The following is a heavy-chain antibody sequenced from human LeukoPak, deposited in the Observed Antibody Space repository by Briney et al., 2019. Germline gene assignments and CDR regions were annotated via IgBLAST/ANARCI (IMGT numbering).Heavy chain of an antibody. D-gene: IGHD3-22*01. CDR1: GGTFSSYA. CDR2: IIPIFGTA. CDR3: ARDGVTMIGNYYYMDV. J-gene: IGHJ6*03. Sequence: SVKVSCKASGGTFSSYAISWVRQAPGQGLEWMGGIIPIFGTANYAQKFQGRVTITADKSTSTAYMELSSLRSEDTAVYYCARDGVTMIGNYYYMDVWGKGTTVTVSS. V-gene: IGHV1-69*06.